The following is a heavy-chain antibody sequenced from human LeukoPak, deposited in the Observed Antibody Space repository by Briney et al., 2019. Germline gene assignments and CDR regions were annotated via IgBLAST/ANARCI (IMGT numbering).Heavy chain of an antibody. CDR1: GFTFDDYA. D-gene: IGHD6-19*01. CDR3: AKDHSIAVVGNVDY. V-gene: IGHV3-43D*03. J-gene: IGHJ4*02. Sequence: GGSLRLSCAASGFTFDDYAMHWVRQAPGKGLEWVSLISWDGGSTYYADSVKGRFTISRDNSKNSLYLQMNSLRAEDTALYYCAKDHSIAVVGNVDYWGQGTLVTVSS. CDR2: ISWDGGST.